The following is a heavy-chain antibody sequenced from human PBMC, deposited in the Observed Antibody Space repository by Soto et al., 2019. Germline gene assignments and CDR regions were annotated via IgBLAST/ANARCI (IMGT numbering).Heavy chain of an antibody. J-gene: IGHJ6*02. CDR3: AKTFSRRNYYYYGMDV. Sequence: GGSLRLSCAASGFTFSSYAMSWVRQAPGKGLEWVSAISGSGGSTYYADSVKGRFTISRDNSKNTLYLQMNSLRAEDTAVYYCAKTFSRRNYYYYGMDVWGQGTTVTVSS. CDR2: ISGSGGST. V-gene: IGHV3-23*01. CDR1: GFTFSSYA.